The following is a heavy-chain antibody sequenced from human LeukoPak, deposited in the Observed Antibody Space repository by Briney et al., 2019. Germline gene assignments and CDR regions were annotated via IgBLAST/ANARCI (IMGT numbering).Heavy chain of an antibody. CDR1: GFTFSSYS. CDR2: ISSSGSTI. J-gene: IGHJ2*01. Sequence: PGGSLRLSCAASGFTFSSYSMNWVRQAPGKGLEWVSYISSSGSTIYYADSVKGRFTISRDNAKNSLYLQMNSLRAEDTAVYYCARRIAAAGNWYFDLWGRGTLVTVSS. D-gene: IGHD6-13*01. CDR3: ARRIAAAGNWYFDL. V-gene: IGHV3-48*04.